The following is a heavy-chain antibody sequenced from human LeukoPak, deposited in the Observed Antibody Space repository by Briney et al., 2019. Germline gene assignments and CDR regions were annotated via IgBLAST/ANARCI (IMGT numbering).Heavy chain of an antibody. J-gene: IGHJ4*02. CDR3: ARIDKRGYSYGSFDY. CDR1: GFTFSSYA. D-gene: IGHD5-18*01. V-gene: IGHV3-30-3*01. CDR2: ISYDGGNK. Sequence: GGSLRRSCAASGFTFSSYAMHWVRQAPGKGLEWVAVISYDGGNKYYADSVKGRFTISRDNSKNTLYLQMNSLRAEDTAVYYCARIDKRGYSYGSFDYWGQGTLVSVSS.